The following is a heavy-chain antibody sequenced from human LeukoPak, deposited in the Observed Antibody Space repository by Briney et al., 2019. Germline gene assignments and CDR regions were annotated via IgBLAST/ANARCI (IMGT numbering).Heavy chain of an antibody. V-gene: IGHV3-21*01. CDR3: ARDLRGYRYGYDS. D-gene: IGHD5-18*01. CDR1: GFTLSSYG. CDR2: ISSSGNSL. J-gene: IGHJ4*02. Sequence: GGSLRLSCAASGFTLSSYGINWVRQAPGKGLEWVSSISSSGNSLDYADSLKGRFIISRDDAKNSLFLQMDSLRPEDTAIYYRARDLRGYRYGYDSWGQGTLVTVSA.